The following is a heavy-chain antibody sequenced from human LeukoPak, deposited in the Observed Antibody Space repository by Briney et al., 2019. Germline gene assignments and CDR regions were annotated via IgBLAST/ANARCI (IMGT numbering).Heavy chain of an antibody. J-gene: IGHJ5*02. CDR1: GGSFSGYY. V-gene: IGHV4-34*01. D-gene: IGHD3-10*01. CDR2: INHSGST. Sequence: SETLSLTCAVYGGSFSGYYWSWIRQPPGKGLEWIGEINHSGSTNYNPSLKSRVTISVDTSKNQFSLKLSSVTAADTAVYYCARASTYYNGSGSYSNWFDPWGQGTLVTVSS. CDR3: ARASTYYNGSGSYSNWFDP.